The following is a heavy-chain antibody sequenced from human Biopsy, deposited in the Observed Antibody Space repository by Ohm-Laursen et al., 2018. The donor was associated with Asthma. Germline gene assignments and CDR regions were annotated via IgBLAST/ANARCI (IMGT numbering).Heavy chain of an antibody. CDR2: IYYSGTT. CDR1: SGSGGYMRSGNYY. J-gene: IGHJ6*02. D-gene: IGHD6-13*01. CDR3: VRGSSSWHHGPFHYYYGLDV. V-gene: IGHV4-39*01. Sequence: SDTLSLTCSLSSGSGGYMRSGNYYWGWIRQPPGKGLEWIGSIYYSGTTYYNPSLESRVPVPADTSKNQFSLKLISVTAADTAVYYCVRGSSSWHHGPFHYYYGLDVWGQGTTATVSS.